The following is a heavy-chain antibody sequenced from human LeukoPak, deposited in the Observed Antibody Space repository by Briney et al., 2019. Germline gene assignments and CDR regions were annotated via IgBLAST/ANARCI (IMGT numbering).Heavy chain of an antibody. CDR1: GGSISSYY. D-gene: IGHD6-13*01. CDR2: IYYSGST. V-gene: IGHV4-59*08. CDR3: AHGYSSRFDP. J-gene: IGHJ5*02. Sequence: PSETLSLTCTVSGGSISSYYWSWIRQPPGKGLEWIGYIYYSGSTSYNPSLKSRVTISVDTSKNQFSLKLSSVTAADTAVYYCAHGYSSRFDPWGQGTLVTVSS.